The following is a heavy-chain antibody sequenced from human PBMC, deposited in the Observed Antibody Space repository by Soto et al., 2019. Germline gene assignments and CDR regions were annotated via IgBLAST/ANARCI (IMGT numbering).Heavy chain of an antibody. CDR1: GGSFSGDD. V-gene: IGHV4-34*01. D-gene: IGHD3-10*01. CDR3: ARGRRGPLWFGELRSYYYYGMDV. Sequence: SETLSVTWAGYGGSFSGDDWSGIRQPPGKGLEWIGEINHSGSTNYNPSLKSRVTISVDTSKNQFSLKLSSVTAADTAVYYCARGRRGPLWFGELRSYYYYGMDVWGQGTTVT. J-gene: IGHJ6*02. CDR2: INHSGST.